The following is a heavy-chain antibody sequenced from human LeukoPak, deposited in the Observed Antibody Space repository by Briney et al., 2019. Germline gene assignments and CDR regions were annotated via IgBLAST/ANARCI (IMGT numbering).Heavy chain of an antibody. D-gene: IGHD5-24*01. CDR2: ISYSGST. V-gene: IGHV4-59*01. CDR3: VRGERWLPDY. Sequence: SETLSLTCTVSGSSLSSYYCSWIRQSPGKGLEWIGLISYSGSTKYNSSLESRVTISTDTSQSQCSLKLSSVTAADTAVYYCVRGERWLPDYWGQGTLVTVSS. CDR1: GSSLSSYY. J-gene: IGHJ4*02.